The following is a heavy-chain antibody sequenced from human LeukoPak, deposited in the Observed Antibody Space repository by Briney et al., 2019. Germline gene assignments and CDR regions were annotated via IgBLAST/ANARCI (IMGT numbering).Heavy chain of an antibody. CDR2: IEQDGSEK. V-gene: IGHV3-7*04. Sequence: GGSLRLSCAASGFTFSNYWMSWVRQAPGKGLEWVANIEQDGSEKYYVDSVKGRSTISRDNAKNSLYLQMNGLRAEDTAVYYCARGSAYIVYWGQGTLVTVSS. J-gene: IGHJ4*02. D-gene: IGHD3-22*01. CDR3: ARGSAYIVY. CDR1: GFTFSNYW.